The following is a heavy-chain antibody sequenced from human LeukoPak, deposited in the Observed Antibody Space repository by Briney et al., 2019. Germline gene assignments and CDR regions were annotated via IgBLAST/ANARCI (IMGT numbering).Heavy chain of an antibody. Sequence: GGSLRLSCVASGFSFRNFWMPWVRQTPRKGLEWVANIKPDGGEQSLADSVKGRFTISRDNAERSLFLQMTGLRAEDTATYFCARAQNGALDIWGRGTDVTVSS. V-gene: IGHV3-7*01. D-gene: IGHD3-10*01. CDR1: GFSFRNFW. CDR3: ARAQNGALDI. J-gene: IGHJ3*02. CDR2: IKPDGGEQ.